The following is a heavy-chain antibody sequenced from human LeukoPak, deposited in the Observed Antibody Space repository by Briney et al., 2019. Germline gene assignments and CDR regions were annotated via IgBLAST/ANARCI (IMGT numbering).Heavy chain of an antibody. V-gene: IGHV4-59*01. CDR1: GGSISSYY. CDR3: ARVKSKVYDFWSGYLFDP. J-gene: IGHJ5*02. CDR2: IYYSGST. Sequence: PSETLSLTCTVSGGSISSYYWSWIRQPPGKGLEWIGYIYYSGSTNYNPSLKSRVTISVDTSKNQFSLKLSSVTAADTAVYYCARVKSKVYDFWSGYLFDPWGQGTLVTASS. D-gene: IGHD3-3*01.